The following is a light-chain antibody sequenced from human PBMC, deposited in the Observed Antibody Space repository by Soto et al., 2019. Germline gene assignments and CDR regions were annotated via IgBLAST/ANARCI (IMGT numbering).Light chain of an antibody. Sequence: QSVLTQPASVSGSPGQSITISCTGTSSGVGGYKYVSWYQQHPGKAPKLMIYDVSNRPSGVSNRFSGSKSGNTASLTISGLQAEDEADYYCSSYTSSSTLYVFGTGTKVTVL. V-gene: IGLV2-14*01. J-gene: IGLJ1*01. CDR2: DVS. CDR1: SSGVGGYKY. CDR3: SSYTSSSTLYV.